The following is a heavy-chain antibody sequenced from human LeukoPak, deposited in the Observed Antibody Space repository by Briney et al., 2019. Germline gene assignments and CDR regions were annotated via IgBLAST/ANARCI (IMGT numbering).Heavy chain of an antibody. CDR3: ARDVVGATYFD. D-gene: IGHD1-26*01. V-gene: IGHV3-NL1*01. CDR1: GFTFSSYG. Sequence: PGGSLRLSCAASGFTFSSYGMHWVRQAPGKGLEWVSIIYGGGSTSYADSVKGRFTISRDNSKNTLYLQMNSLRAEDTAVYYCARDVVGATYFDWGQGTLVTVSS. CDR2: IYGGGST. J-gene: IGHJ4*02.